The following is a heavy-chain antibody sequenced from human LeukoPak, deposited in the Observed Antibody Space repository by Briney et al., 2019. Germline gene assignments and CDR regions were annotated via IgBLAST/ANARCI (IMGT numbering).Heavy chain of an antibody. CDR1: GFTFSSYA. CDR3: AKSSRIWFGELLWDFDY. J-gene: IGHJ4*02. Sequence: PGGSLRLSCAASGFTFSSYAMSWVRQAPGKGLEWVSAISGSGGSTYYADSVKGRFTISRDNSKNTLYLQMNSLRAEDTAVYYCAKSSRIWFGELLWDFDYWGQGTLVTVSS. D-gene: IGHD3-10*01. V-gene: IGHV3-23*01. CDR2: ISGSGGST.